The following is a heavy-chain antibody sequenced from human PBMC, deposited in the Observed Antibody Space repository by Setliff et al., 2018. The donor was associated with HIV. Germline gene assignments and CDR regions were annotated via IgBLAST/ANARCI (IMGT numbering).Heavy chain of an antibody. J-gene: IGHJ3*02. CDR1: EGTFSSYA. CDR3: ARPTNGYCSGGTCPDTFDI. D-gene: IGHD2-15*01. Sequence: GPSVKVSCKASEGTFSSYAVSWVQQAPGQGLEWMGGIIPMLSIANYAQKFQDRLTITADESTRTAYMELSSLTSEDTAVYYCARPTNGYCSGGTCPDTFDIWGQGTLVTVSS. V-gene: IGHV1-69*10. CDR2: IIPMLSIA.